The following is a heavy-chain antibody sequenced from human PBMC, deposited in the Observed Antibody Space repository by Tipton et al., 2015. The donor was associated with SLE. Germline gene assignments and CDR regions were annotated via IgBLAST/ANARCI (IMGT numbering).Heavy chain of an antibody. J-gene: IGHJ3*01. CDR2: IDHGGTT. D-gene: IGHD2-2*01. V-gene: IGHV4-4*02. CDR3: ARMGLCTTTTCNEGAFDV. Sequence: TLSLTCAVSGDSFSSSNWWTWVRQAPGKGLEWIGEIDHGGTTNYNPSLKSRVTMSVDTSKSQFSLKLTFVSAADTAIYYCARMGLCTTTTCNEGAFDVWGQGSMVTVSS. CDR1: GDSFSSSNW.